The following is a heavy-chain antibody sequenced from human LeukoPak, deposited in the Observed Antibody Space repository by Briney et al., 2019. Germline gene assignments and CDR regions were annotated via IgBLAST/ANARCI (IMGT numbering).Heavy chain of an antibody. J-gene: IGHJ4*02. D-gene: IGHD3-10*01. CDR3: ASYARFGELIAS. CDR2: INTDGSST. Sequence: PGGSLRLSCAASGFTFSTYWMHWVRQAPGKGLVWVSLINTDGSSTTYADSVKGRFTISRDNAKNTLYLQMNSLRAEDTAVYYCASYARFGELIASWGQGTLVTVSS. V-gene: IGHV3-74*01. CDR1: GFTFSTYW.